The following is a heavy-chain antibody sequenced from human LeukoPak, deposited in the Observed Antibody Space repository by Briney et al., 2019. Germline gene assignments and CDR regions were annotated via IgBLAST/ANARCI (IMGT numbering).Heavy chain of an antibody. CDR1: GGSFSSYY. J-gene: IGHJ4*02. Sequence: SETLSLTCAVYGGSFSSYYWSWIRQPPEKGLEWIGEINHSGSTNYNPSLKSRVTISVDTSKKQFSLKMSSVTAADTAVYYCARVAPPNPYWGQGTLVTVSS. CDR2: INHSGST. CDR3: ARVAPPNPY. V-gene: IGHV4-34*01.